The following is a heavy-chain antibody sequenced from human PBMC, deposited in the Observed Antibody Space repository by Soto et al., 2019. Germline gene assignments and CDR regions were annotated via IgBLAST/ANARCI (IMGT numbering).Heavy chain of an antibody. Sequence: QVQLVQSGGEVKKPGASVKVSCKASGYTFTIYGINWVRQAPGQGLEWMGWISPDNVNTNYAQKLQGRVTMTTDTSTSTAYMELRSLISDDTAVYYCARALGYSGYAGLDVWGQGTTVTVSS. CDR2: ISPDNVNT. D-gene: IGHD5-12*01. V-gene: IGHV1-18*01. CDR1: GYTFTIYG. J-gene: IGHJ6*02. CDR3: ARALGYSGYAGLDV.